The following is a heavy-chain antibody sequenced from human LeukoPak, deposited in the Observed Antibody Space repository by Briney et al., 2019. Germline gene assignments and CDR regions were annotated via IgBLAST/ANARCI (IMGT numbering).Heavy chain of an antibody. CDR1: GFTFSDYY. D-gene: IGHD6-13*01. V-gene: IGHV3-11*01. CDR3: AKDFDGSTWFGRNYMDV. CDR2: ISTSGSTT. Sequence: GGSLRLSCAASGFTFSDYYMSWIRQTPGKGLEWVSYISTSGSTTYYADSVKGRFTLSRDNANNSLYLQMNSLRAEDTAVYYCAKDFDGSTWFGRNYMDVWGKGTTVTVSS. J-gene: IGHJ6*03.